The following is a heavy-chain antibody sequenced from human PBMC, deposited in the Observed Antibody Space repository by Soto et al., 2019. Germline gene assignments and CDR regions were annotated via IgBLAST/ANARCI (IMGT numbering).Heavy chain of an antibody. Sequence: GASVKVSCKASGGTFSSYAISWVRQAPGQGLEWMGGISAYFGTTNYAQKLQGRVTMTADASTSTAYMELRGLRSEDTAVYYCFRLGYSYGYTFDYWGQGTLVTVPQ. CDR1: GGTFSSYA. D-gene: IGHD5-18*01. J-gene: IGHJ4*02. V-gene: IGHV1-69*13. CDR3: FRLGYSYGYTFDY. CDR2: ISAYFGTT.